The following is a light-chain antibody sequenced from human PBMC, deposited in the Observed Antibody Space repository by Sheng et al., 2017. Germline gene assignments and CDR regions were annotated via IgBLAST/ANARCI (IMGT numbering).Light chain of an antibody. CDR1: NSNIGNDN. V-gene: IGLV1-47*02. J-gene: IGLJ1*01. Sequence: QAVLTQPPSASGTPGQRVTISCSGSNSNIGNDNVYWYQQLPGTAPKLLIYNDNQRPSGVPDRFSGSKSGTSASLAISGLRSEDEADYYCEGWDAGLSGYVFGAGTEGHRP. CDR2: NDN. CDR3: EGWDAGLSGYV.